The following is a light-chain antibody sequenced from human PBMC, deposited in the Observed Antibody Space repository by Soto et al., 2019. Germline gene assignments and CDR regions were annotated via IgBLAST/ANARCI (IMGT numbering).Light chain of an antibody. J-gene: IGKJ4*01. Sequence: EIVMTHSPATLSVSPWERATLSCRASQSVRSNLAWYQQKPGQAPRLLIYGASTRATGIAARFIGSGSGTEFTLTISSLQSEDFAVYYGQHYFTWPLTFGGGTKVDIK. CDR2: GAS. CDR1: QSVRSN. CDR3: QHYFTWPLT. V-gene: IGKV3-15*01.